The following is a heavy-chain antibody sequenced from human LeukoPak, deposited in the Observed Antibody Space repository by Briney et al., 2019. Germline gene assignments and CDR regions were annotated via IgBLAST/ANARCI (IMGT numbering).Heavy chain of an antibody. CDR1: GFTFSGSA. Sequence: GGSLRLSCAASGFTFSGSAMHWVRQASGKGLEWVGRIRSKANSYATAYAASVKGRFTISRDDSKNTAYLQMNSLKTEDTAVYYCTRLDGYTGYSSGWSDYWGQGTLVTVSS. V-gene: IGHV3-73*01. CDR3: TRLDGYTGYSSGWSDY. J-gene: IGHJ4*02. D-gene: IGHD6-19*01. CDR2: IRSKANSYAT.